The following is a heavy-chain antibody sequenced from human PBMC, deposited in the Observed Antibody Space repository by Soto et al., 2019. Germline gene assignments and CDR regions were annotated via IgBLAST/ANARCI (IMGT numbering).Heavy chain of an antibody. CDR2: IIPIFGTA. D-gene: IGHD6-19*01. Sequence: SVKVSCKASGGTFSSYAISWVRQAPGQGLEWMGGIIPIFGTANYAQKFQGRVTITADESTSTAYMELSSLRSEDTAVYYCASPIGSVAGTNWFDPWGQGTLVTVSS. CDR3: ASPIGSVAGTNWFDP. J-gene: IGHJ5*02. V-gene: IGHV1-69*13. CDR1: GGTFSSYA.